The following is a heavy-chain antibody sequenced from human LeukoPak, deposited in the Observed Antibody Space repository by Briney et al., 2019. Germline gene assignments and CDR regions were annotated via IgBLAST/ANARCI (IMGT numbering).Heavy chain of an antibody. J-gene: IGHJ6*03. V-gene: IGHV4-59*01. D-gene: IGHD6-13*01. CDR3: ARTTEAHSWRTRYYDYYMDV. Sequence: SETLSLTCTVSGGSISSYYWSWIRQPPGKGLEWIGYIYYSGSTNYNPSLKSRVTISVDTSKNQFSLKLSYVTAADTAVCYCARTTEAHSWRTRYYDYYMDVWGKGTTVTVSS. CDR2: IYYSGST. CDR1: GGSISSYY.